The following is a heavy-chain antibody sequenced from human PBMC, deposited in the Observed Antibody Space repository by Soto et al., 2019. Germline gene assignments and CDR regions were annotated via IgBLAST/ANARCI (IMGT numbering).Heavy chain of an antibody. D-gene: IGHD5-18*01. CDR3: AVYADSVDTAMAPGQYDAFDI. J-gene: IGHJ3*02. CDR2: IYHSGST. V-gene: IGHV4-30-2*01. Sequence: ASETLSLTCAVSGGSISSGGYSWSWIRQPPGKGLEWIGYIYHSGSTYYNPSLKSRVTISVDTSKNQFSLKLSSVTAADTAVYYCAVYADSVDTAMAPGQYDAFDIWGQGTMVTVSS. CDR1: GGSISSGGYS.